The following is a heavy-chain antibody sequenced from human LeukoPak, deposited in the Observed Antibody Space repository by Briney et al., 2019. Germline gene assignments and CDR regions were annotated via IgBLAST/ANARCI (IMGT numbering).Heavy chain of an antibody. CDR3: ARGHYDSSGYAYDY. V-gene: IGHV4-59*11. Sequence: SETLSLTGTVSGGSISSHYWSWLRQPPGKGLEWIGYIYYSGSTSYNPSLKSRVTISVDTSKNQFSLKLSSGTAADTAVYYCARGHYDSSGYAYDYWGQGTRVTVSS. CDR2: IYYSGST. J-gene: IGHJ4*02. D-gene: IGHD3-22*01. CDR1: GGSISSHY.